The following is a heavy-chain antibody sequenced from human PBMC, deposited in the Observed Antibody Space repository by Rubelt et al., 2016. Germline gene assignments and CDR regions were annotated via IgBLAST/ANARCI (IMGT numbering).Heavy chain of an antibody. CDR2: IYSGGST. V-gene: IGHV3-53*04. CDR3: VDIPNLPVY. D-gene: IGHD2-2*01. Sequence: EVELVESGGGLVQPGGSLRLSCAASGFTVSSNYMSWVRQAPGKGLEWVSVIYSGGSTYYADSVKGRFTISRHNSKKTLYPQMNSLGAEDTAVYYCVDIPNLPVYWGQGALVTVSS. J-gene: IGHJ4*02. CDR1: GFTVSSNY.